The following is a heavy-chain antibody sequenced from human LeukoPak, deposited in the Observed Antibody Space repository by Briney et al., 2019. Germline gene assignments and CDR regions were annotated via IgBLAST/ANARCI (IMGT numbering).Heavy chain of an antibody. V-gene: IGHV4-39*07. D-gene: IGHD6-19*01. J-gene: IGHJ4*02. CDR3: ARVNSGPGSFDY. CDR1: GGSISSDNYY. CDR2: IYHSGST. Sequence: SETLSLTCTVSGGSISSDNYYWGWIRQPPGKGLERIGSIYHSGSTYYNPSLKSRVTISVDTSKNQFSLKLSSVTAADTAVYYCARVNSGPGSFDYWGQGTLVTVSS.